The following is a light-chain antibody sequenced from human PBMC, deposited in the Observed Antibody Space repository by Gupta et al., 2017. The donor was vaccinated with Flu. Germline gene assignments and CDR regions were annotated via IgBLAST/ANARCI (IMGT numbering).Light chain of an antibody. CDR2: AAS. J-gene: IGKJ5*01. V-gene: IGKV1-39*01. CDR3: QQSYSTPST. Sequence: DIHMTQSPSSLSASVGDRVTIPCRASQSISSYLNWYQQKPGKAPKLLIYAASSLQSGVPSRFSGSGSGTDFTLTISSLQPEDFATYYCQQSYSTPSTFGQGTRLEIK. CDR1: QSISSY.